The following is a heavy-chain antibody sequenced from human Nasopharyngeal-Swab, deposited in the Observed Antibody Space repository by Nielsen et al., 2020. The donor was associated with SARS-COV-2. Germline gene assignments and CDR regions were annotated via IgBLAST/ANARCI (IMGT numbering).Heavy chain of an antibody. J-gene: IGHJ4*02. D-gene: IGHD2-2*02. V-gene: IGHV2-5*01. CDR2: IYWNDDK. CDR3: AHRGGYCSSTSCYTAFEFVVEYYFDY. Sequence: RQAPGKALEWLALIYWNDDKRYSPSLKSRLTITKDTSKNQVVLTMTNMDPVDTATYYCAHRGGYCSSTSCYTAFEFVVEYYFDYWGRGTLVTVSS.